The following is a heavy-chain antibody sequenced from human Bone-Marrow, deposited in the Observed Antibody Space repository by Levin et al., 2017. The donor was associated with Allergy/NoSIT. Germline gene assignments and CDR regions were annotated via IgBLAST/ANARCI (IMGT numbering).Heavy chain of an antibody. CDR2: IYWDADK. J-gene: IGHJ5*02. D-gene: IGHD4-17*01. Sequence: SGPTLVKPTQTLTLTCTFSGFSLSTSGVGVAWIRQPPGKALEWLALIYWDADKRYSPSLRSRLTITKDTSKNQVVLTMTNMDPVDTATYVCAHSVLDFGDYTNWFDLWGQGTLVTVSS. V-gene: IGHV2-5*02. CDR1: GFSLSTSGVG. CDR3: AHSVLDFGDYTNWFDL.